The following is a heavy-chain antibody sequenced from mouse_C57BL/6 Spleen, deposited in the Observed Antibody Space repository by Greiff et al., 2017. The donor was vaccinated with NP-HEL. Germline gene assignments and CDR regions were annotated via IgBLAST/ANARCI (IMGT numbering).Heavy chain of an antibody. D-gene: IGHD2-2*01. V-gene: IGHV5-9*01. Sequence: EVMLVESGGGLVKPGGSLKLSCAASGFTFSSYTMSWVRQTPEKRLEWVATISGGGGNTYYPDSVKGRFTISRDNAKNTLYLQMSSLRSEDTALYYCARHYGYDPYYFDYWGQGTTLTVSS. CDR1: GFTFSSYT. CDR2: ISGGGGNT. J-gene: IGHJ2*01. CDR3: ARHYGYDPYYFDY.